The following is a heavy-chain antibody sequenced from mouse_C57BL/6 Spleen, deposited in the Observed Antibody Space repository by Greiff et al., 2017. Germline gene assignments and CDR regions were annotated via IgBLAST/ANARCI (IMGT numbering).Heavy chain of an antibody. CDR2: IDPSDSYT. D-gene: IGHD3-3*01. CDR1: GYTFTSYW. Sequence: VKLQQPGAELVKPGASVKLSCKASGYTFTSYWMQWVKQRPGQGLEWIGEIDPSDSYTNYNQKFKGKATLTVDTSSSTAYMQLSSLTSEDSAVYYCASGGWNAMDYWGQGTSVTVSS. J-gene: IGHJ4*01. V-gene: IGHV1-50*01. CDR3: ASGGWNAMDY.